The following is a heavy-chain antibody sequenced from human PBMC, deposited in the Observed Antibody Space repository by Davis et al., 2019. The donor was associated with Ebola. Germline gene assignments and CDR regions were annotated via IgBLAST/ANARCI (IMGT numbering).Heavy chain of an antibody. V-gene: IGHV4-59*01. CDR3: ARAWFREFDY. CDR1: GGSISSYY. D-gene: IGHD3-10*01. CDR2: VYYTGSTNY. J-gene: IGHJ4*02. Sequence: PSETLSLTCTVSGGSISSYYWSWIRQPPGKGLEWIGYVYYTGSTNYNYNPSLKSRVTISVDTSKNQFSLRLTSVTAADTAVYYCARAWFREFDYWGQGTLVTVSS.